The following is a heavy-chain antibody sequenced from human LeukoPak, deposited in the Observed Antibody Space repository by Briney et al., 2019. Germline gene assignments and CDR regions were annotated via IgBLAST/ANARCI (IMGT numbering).Heavy chain of an antibody. CDR1: GGSISSSSSY. CDR2: IYSGGNT. V-gene: IGHV4-39*01. D-gene: IGHD1-26*01. Sequence: SETLSLTCIVSGGSISSSSSYWGWIRQPPGKGLEWIGSIYSGGNTYYNPSLQSRLTISIDTSKNQVSLKLNTVTAADTAVYYCARRVELRRFDNWGQGTLVTVSS. CDR3: ARRVELRRFDN. J-gene: IGHJ4*02.